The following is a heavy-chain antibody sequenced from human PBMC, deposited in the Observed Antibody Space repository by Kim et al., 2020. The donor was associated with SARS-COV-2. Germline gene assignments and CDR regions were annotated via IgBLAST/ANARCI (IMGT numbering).Heavy chain of an antibody. CDR1: GFSFSPYE. D-gene: IGHD2-15*01. V-gene: IGHV3-30*15. Sequence: GGSLRLSCGASGFSFSPYEMHWLRQSPGMGLQWVATISKDGDDRNYVESVKGRFIVSRDNSRNTMYLQLSDLTAADTAVYYCAKDNLRMRTLDVWGPGTT. J-gene: IGHJ6*01. CDR3: AKDNLRMRTLDV. CDR2: ISKDGDDR.